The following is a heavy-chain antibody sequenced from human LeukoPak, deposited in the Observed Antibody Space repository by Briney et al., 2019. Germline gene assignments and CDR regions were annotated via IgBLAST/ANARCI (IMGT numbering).Heavy chain of an antibody. Sequence: PGGSLRLSCAASGFTFNSYDMSWVRQAPGKGLEWVSGISGSGDSTYYADSVKGRFTISRDNSKNTLYLQMNSLRAEDTGVYYCAKDRAWTNGVSHGDFDYLGQGTLVTVSS. D-gene: IGHD2-8*01. CDR1: GFTFNSYD. J-gene: IGHJ4*02. CDR2: ISGSGDST. CDR3: AKDRAWTNGVSHGDFDY. V-gene: IGHV3-23*01.